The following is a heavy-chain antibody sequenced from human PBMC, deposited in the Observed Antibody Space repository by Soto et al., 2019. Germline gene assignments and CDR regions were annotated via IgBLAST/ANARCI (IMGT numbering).Heavy chain of an antibody. CDR3: ATDGQGYCSGGSWLQPAYFDY. D-gene: IGHD2-15*01. CDR2: ISAYNGNT. V-gene: IGHV1-18*01. CDR1: GYTFTSYG. J-gene: IGHJ4*02. Sequence: QVQLVQSGAEVKKPGASVKVSCKASGYTFTSYGISWVRQAPGQGLEWMGWISAYNGNTNYAQKLQGRVTMTKDTSTSTAYLELRSLRSDDTAVYYCATDGQGYCSGGSWLQPAYFDYWGQGSLVTVAS.